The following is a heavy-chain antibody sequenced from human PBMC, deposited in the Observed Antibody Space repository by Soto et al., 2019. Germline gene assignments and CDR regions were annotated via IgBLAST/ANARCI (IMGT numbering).Heavy chain of an antibody. CDR3: ARRYSSSFDY. Sequence: TSETLSLTWSVAGGSISSYYGSWIRQTPGKGLEWIGYIYYSGSTNYNPSLKSRVTISVDTSKNQFSLKLSSVTAADTAVYYCARRYSSSFDYWGQGTLVTVSS. V-gene: IGHV4-59*08. D-gene: IGHD6-13*01. CDR2: IYYSGST. CDR1: GGSISSYY. J-gene: IGHJ4*02.